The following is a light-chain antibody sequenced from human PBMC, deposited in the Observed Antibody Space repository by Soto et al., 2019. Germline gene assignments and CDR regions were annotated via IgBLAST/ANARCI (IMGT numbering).Light chain of an antibody. J-gene: IGKJ5*01. CDR1: QSVSSN. Sequence: ETVMTQSPATLSVSPGARATLSCRASQSVSSNLAWYQQKPGQAPRLLIYGASARALGIPARFSGSGSGTEFSFTVTSLQSEDFAVYYCQQYDQWPITFGQGTRLEIK. V-gene: IGKV3-15*01. CDR3: QQYDQWPIT. CDR2: GAS.